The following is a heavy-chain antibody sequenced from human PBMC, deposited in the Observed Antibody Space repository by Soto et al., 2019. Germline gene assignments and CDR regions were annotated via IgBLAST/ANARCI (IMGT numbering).Heavy chain of an antibody. D-gene: IGHD3-10*01. CDR2: ISAYNGDT. CDR1: GYTFSNYG. CDR3: ARGDSVVRGWVY. Sequence: QVQLVLSGPEVKKPGASVKVSCKASGYTFSNYGISWVRQAPGQGLEWMGWISAYNGDTYYAQKYQGRVTMTTDTSTSTAYMELRSLTSDDMAVYYCARGDSVVRGWVYWGQGTLVTVSS. V-gene: IGHV1-18*03. J-gene: IGHJ4*02.